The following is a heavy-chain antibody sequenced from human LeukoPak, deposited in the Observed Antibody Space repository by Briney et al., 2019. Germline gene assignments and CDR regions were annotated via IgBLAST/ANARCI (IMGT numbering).Heavy chain of an antibody. Sequence: QPGGSLRLSCAASGFTVSSNYMSWVRQAPGKGLECLSVIYSGGSTYYADSVKGRFTISRDNSKNTLYLQMNSLRAEDTAVYYCARFFSGGASSFDYWGQGTLVTVSS. D-gene: IGHD6-19*01. CDR2: IYSGGST. V-gene: IGHV3-53*01. J-gene: IGHJ4*02. CDR1: GFTVSSNY. CDR3: ARFFSGGASSFDY.